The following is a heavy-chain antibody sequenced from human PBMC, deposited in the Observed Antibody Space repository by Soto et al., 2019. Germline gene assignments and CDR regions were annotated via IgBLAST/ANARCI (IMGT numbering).Heavy chain of an antibody. CDR1: GDTLSNFD. V-gene: IGHV1-8*01. Sequence: QVQLVQSGAEVKRPGASVKVSCKASGDTLSNFDLNWVRQATGQGLEWMGWMYPNNGQTAYARTFQGRVTMTWNTSISTAYMELSSLTSKDTAVYYCATMPRGLIHWLDPWGQGTLVTVS. D-gene: IGHD2-15*01. J-gene: IGHJ5*02. CDR2: MYPNNGQT. CDR3: ATMPRGLIHWLDP.